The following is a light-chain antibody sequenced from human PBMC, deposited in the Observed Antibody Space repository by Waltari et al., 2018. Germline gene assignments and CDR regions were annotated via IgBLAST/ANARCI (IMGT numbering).Light chain of an antibody. CDR3: QQFYDSLPYT. Sequence: DIVMTQSPDSLAVSLGERATINCTSSQSVLYSSYNKSYLAWYQQRPGQPPKLLISWASTRESGVPDRFSGSGSGTDFTLTISSLQAEDVAVYYCQQFYDSLPYTFGQGTKLEIK. CDR1: QSVLYSSYNKSY. V-gene: IGKV4-1*01. J-gene: IGKJ2*01. CDR2: WAS.